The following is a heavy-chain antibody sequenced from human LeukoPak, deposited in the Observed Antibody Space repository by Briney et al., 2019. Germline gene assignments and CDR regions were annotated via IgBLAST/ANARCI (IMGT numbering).Heavy chain of an antibody. V-gene: IGHV3-53*01. CDR1: GFTVSANY. J-gene: IGHJ6*03. D-gene: IGHD6-13*01. CDR3: ARGISIAAAVGYYMDV. CDR2: IYSGGST. Sequence: GGSLRLSCAASGFTVSANYITWVRQAPGKGLEWVSVIYSGGSTYYADSVKGRFTISRDNSKNTLYLQMYSLRAEDTAVYYCARGISIAAAVGYYMDVWGKGTTVTVSS.